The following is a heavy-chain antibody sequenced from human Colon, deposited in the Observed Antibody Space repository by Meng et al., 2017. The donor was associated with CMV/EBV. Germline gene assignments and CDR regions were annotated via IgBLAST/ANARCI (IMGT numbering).Heavy chain of an antibody. V-gene: IGHV1-8*01. Sequence: ASVKVSCKASGYTFTSYDINWVRQAPGQGLEWMGWMNPNSGNTGYAQKFQGRVTMTRNTSISTAYMELSSLRSEDTAVYYCAREFDYGDGVGWFDPWGQGTLVTVSS. J-gene: IGHJ5*02. CDR1: GYTFTSYD. D-gene: IGHD4-17*01. CDR2: MNPNSGNT. CDR3: AREFDYGDGVGWFDP.